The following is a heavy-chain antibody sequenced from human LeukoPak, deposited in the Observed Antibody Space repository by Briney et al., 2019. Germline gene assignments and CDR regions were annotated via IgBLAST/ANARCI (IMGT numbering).Heavy chain of an antibody. J-gene: IGHJ6*02. V-gene: IGHV3-21*01. CDR3: ASYCSGCSSSRMSDV. D-gene: IGHD2-2*01. CDR2: ISSSSSYI. CDR1: GFTFSSYS. Sequence: GGSLRLSCAAFGFTFSSYSMNWVRQAPGKGLEWVSSISSSSSYIYYADSVKGRFTISRDNAKNSLYLQMNSLRAEDTAVYYCASYCSGCSSSRMSDVWGQGTTVTVSS.